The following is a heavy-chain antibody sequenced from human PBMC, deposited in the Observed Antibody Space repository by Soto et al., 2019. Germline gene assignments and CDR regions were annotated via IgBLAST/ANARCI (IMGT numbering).Heavy chain of an antibody. V-gene: IGHV4-39*01. J-gene: IGHJ4*02. CDR3: ARHSSVFDY. Sequence: PSETLSLTCTVSGGSISSSSYYWGWIRQPPGKGLEWIGSIYYSGSTYYNPSLKSRVTISVDTSKNQFSLKLSSVTAADTAVYYCARHSSVFDYWGQGTLVTVSS. CDR2: IYYSGST. D-gene: IGHD6-6*01. CDR1: GGSISSSSYY.